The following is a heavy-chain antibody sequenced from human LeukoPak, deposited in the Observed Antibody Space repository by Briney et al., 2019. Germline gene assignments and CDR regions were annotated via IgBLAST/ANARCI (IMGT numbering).Heavy chain of an antibody. J-gene: IGHJ4*02. V-gene: IGHV3-30*18. Sequence: GGSLRLSCAASGFTFSSYGMHWVRQAPGKGLEWVAVISYDGSNKYYADSVKGRFTISRDNSKNTLYLQMNSLRAEDTAVYYCAKSPKLMGATFLDYWGQGTLVTVSS. D-gene: IGHD1-26*01. CDR3: AKSPKLMGATFLDY. CDR1: GFTFSSYG. CDR2: ISYDGSNK.